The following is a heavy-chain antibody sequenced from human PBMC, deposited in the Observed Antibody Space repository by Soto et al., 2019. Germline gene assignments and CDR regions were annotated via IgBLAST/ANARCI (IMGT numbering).Heavy chain of an antibody. V-gene: IGHV5-51*01. J-gene: IGHJ4*02. CDR3: ARTPFDDYGDYIIDY. CDR2: IYPGDSDT. Sequence: GESLKIFCKGSGYSFTSYWIGWVRQMPGKGLEWMGIIYPGDSDTRYSPSFQGQVTISADKSISTAYLQWSSLKASDTAMYYCARTPFDDYGDYIIDYWGQGTLVTVSS. CDR1: GYSFTSYW. D-gene: IGHD4-17*01.